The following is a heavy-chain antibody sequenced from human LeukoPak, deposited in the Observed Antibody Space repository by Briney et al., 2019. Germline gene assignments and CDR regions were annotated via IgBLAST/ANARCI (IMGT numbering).Heavy chain of an antibody. V-gene: IGHV1-69*05. CDR3: ARASIAVAGYYYYYMDV. CDR2: IIPIFGTA. Sequence: SVKVSCKASGGTFSSYAISWVRQAPGQGLEWMGGIIPIFGTANYAQKFQGRVTITTDESTSTAYMELSSLRSEDTAVYYCARASIAVAGYYYYYMDVWGKGTMVTVSS. J-gene: IGHJ6*03. D-gene: IGHD6-19*01. CDR1: GGTFSSYA.